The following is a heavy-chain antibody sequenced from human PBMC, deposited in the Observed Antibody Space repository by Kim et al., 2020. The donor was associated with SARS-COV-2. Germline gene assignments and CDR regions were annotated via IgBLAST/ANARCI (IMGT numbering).Heavy chain of an antibody. D-gene: IGHD2-15*01. CDR2: IRSKAYGGTT. V-gene: IGHV3-49*04. CDR1: GFTFGDYA. CDR3: TSTSTIQGYCSGGSCYGTNFDY. J-gene: IGHJ4*02. Sequence: GGSLRLSCTASGFTFGDYAMSWVRQAPGKGLEWVGFIRSKAYGGTTEYAASVKGRFTISRDDSKSIAYLQMNSLKTEDTAVYYCTSTSTIQGYCSGGSCYGTNFDYWGQGTLVTVSS.